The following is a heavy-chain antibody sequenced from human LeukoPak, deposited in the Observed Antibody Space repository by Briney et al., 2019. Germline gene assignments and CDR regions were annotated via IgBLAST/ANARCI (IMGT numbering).Heavy chain of an antibody. J-gene: IGHJ4*02. CDR3: ANPAQTDYADY. Sequence: GGSLRLSCAASGFTVSSNYMSWVRQAPGKGLEWVSSISGSGGNTYYADSVKSRFTISRDNSKNTRYLQMNSLRAADTAVYYCANPAQTDYADYWGQGTLVTVSS. V-gene: IGHV3-23*01. CDR1: GFTVSSNY. CDR2: ISGSGGNT. D-gene: IGHD1-14*01.